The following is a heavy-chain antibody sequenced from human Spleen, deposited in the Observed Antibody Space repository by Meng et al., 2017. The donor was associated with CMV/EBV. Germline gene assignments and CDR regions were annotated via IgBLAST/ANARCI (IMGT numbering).Heavy chain of an antibody. D-gene: IGHD2-2*01. CDR2: IRYDGSNT. J-gene: IGHJ4*02. CDR1: GFTFSTYG. CDR3: AKDPGYCSSTSCYWFDY. V-gene: IGHV3-30*02. Sequence: GESLKISCAASGFTFSTYGMHWVRQAPGKGLEWVAFIRYDGSNTYYADSVRGRFTISRDNSKNTLYLQMNSLRAEDTAVYYCAKDPGYCSSTSCYWFDYWGQGTLVTVSS.